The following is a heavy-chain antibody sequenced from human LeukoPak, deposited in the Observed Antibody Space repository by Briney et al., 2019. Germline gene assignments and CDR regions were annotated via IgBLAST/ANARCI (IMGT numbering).Heavy chain of an antibody. CDR3: ARDTPGYSSEFDF. J-gene: IGHJ4*02. CDR2: INPRSGDT. V-gene: IGHV1-2*02. CDR1: GYTFTGFF. Sequence: GASVKVSCKPSGYTFTGFFMHWVRQAPGQGLEWMGWINPRSGDTTYAQKFRGRVTLTRDTSIRTAYMELTSLTSDDTALYYCARDTPGYSSEFDFWGQGTLVTVSS. D-gene: IGHD6-19*01.